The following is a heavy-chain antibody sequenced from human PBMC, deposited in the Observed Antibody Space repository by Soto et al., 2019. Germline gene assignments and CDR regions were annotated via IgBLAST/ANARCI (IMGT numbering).Heavy chain of an antibody. D-gene: IGHD3-3*01. CDR1: GFTFSSYA. Sequence: GGSLRLSCAASGFTFSSYAMSWVRQAPGKGLEWVSAISGSGGSTYYADSVKGRFTISRDNSKNTLYLQMNSLRAEDTAVYYCAKDRITIFGVVIIRAFFDYWGQGTLVTVSS. J-gene: IGHJ4*02. CDR2: ISGSGGST. V-gene: IGHV3-23*01. CDR3: AKDRITIFGVVIIRAFFDY.